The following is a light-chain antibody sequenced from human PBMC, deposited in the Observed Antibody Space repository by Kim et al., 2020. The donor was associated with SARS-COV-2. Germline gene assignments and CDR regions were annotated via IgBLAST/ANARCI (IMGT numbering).Light chain of an antibody. Sequence: GRRVTISCSWSSSNIGSNPVNWYQQFPGTAPKLLIYNTDQRPSGVPDRFSASSSDSSASLAISGLQSEDEADYYCAACDNTLYGCVFGGGTKVTVL. CDR2: NTD. CDR1: SSNIGSNP. CDR3: AACDNTLYGCV. V-gene: IGLV1-44*01. J-gene: IGLJ1*01.